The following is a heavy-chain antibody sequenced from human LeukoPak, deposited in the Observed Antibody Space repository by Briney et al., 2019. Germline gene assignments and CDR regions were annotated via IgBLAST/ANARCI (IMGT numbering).Heavy chain of an antibody. D-gene: IGHD5-12*01. V-gene: IGHV3-7*01. J-gene: IGHJ4*02. CDR1: GFTFSNYW. CDR2: IKQDESEK. Sequence: GGSLRLSCAASGFTFSNYWMSWVRQAPGKGLEWVANIKQDESEKFYVDSVKGRFTISRDNAKNSLYLQMNSLRAEDTAVYYCVRDPSGSDFDYWGQGTLVTVSS. CDR3: VRDPSGSDFDY.